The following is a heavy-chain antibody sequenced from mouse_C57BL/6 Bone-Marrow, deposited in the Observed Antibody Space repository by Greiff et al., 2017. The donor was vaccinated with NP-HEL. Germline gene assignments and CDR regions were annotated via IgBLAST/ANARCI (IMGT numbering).Heavy chain of an antibody. CDR3: ATRPAWFAY. Sequence: LVESGAELARPGASVKLSCKASGYTFTSYGISWVKQRTGQGLEWIGEIYPRSGNTYYNEKFKGKATLTADKSSSTAYMELRSLTSEDSAVYFCATRPAWFAYWGQGTLVTVSA. V-gene: IGHV1-81*01. J-gene: IGHJ3*01. CDR2: IYPRSGNT. CDR1: GYTFTSYG.